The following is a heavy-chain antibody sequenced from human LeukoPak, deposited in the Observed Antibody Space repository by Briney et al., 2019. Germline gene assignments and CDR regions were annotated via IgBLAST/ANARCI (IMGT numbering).Heavy chain of an antibody. V-gene: IGHV4-30-4*07. CDR1: GGSIGRGGYS. J-gene: IGHJ5*02. Sequence: SQTLSLTCAVSGGSIGRGGYSWTWIRQPPGKGLEWIGYTYYSGSTNYNPSLKSRVTISVDTSKNQFSLKLSSVTAADTAVYYCARYRGEWFDPWGQGTLVTISS. CDR3: ARYRGEWFDP. CDR2: TYYSGST.